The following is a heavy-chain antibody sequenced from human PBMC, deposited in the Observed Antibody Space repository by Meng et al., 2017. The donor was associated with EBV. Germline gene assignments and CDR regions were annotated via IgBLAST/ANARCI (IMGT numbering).Heavy chain of an antibody. J-gene: IGHJ4*02. CDR2: INPNSGGT. CDR3: ARVGIAVAGTGDY. CDR1: GYPFTGYY. Sequence: QVQLAQLGVEAKKPGAPRKASCKASGYPFTGYYMHWVRQAPGQGLEWMGRINPNSGGTNYAQKFQGRVTMTRDTSISTAYMELSRLRSDDTAVYYCARVGIAVAGTGDYWGQGTLVTVSS. D-gene: IGHD6-19*01. V-gene: IGHV1-2*06.